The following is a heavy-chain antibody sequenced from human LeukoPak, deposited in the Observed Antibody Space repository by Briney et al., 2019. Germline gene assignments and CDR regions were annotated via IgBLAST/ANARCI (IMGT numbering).Heavy chain of an antibody. CDR3: ASVRSGGGNWFDP. V-gene: IGHV4-61*01. CDR2: IYYSGST. J-gene: IGHJ5*02. Sequence: PSQTLSLTCTVSGDSISSGNYYWRWIRQPPGKGLEWIGYIYYSGSTNYNPSLKSRVTISVDTSKNQFSLKLSSVTAADTAVYYCASVRSGGGNWFDPWGQGTLVTVSS. CDR1: GDSISSGNYY. D-gene: IGHD3-16*01.